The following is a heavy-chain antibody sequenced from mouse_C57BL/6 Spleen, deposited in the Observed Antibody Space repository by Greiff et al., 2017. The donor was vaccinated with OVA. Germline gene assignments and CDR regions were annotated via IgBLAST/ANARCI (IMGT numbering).Heavy chain of an antibody. V-gene: IGHV1-82*01. CDR3: ARRRSYYSNYAYAMDY. CDR2: IYPGDGDT. Sequence: QVQLQQSGPELVKPGASVTISCKASGYAFSSSWMNWVKQRPGKGLEWIGRIYPGDGDTNYNGKFKGKATLTADKSSSTAYMQLSSLTSEDSAVYFCARRRSYYSNYAYAMDYWGQGTSVTVSS. D-gene: IGHD2-5*01. CDR1: GYAFSSSW. J-gene: IGHJ4*01.